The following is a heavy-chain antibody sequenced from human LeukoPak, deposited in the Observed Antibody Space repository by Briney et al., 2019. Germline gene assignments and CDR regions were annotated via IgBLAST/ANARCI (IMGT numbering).Heavy chain of an antibody. V-gene: IGHV1-2*04. CDR3: ARDGGADFWSGYVYYYGMDV. J-gene: IGHJ6*02. D-gene: IGHD3-3*01. CDR1: GYTFTGYY. Sequence: ASVKVSCKASGYTFTGYYMHWVRQAPGQGLEWMGWINPNSDGTNYAQKFQGWVTMTRDTSISTAYMELSRLRSDDTAVYYCARDGGADFWSGYVYYYGMDVWGQGTTVTVSS. CDR2: INPNSDGT.